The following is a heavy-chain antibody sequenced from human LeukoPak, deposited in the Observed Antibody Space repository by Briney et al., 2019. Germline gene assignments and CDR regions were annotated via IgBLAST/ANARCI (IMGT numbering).Heavy chain of an antibody. V-gene: IGHV4-61*02. Sequence: PSETLSLTCTVSGGSISSGSYYWSWIRQPAGKGLEWIGRIYTSGSTNYNPSLKSRVTIPVDTSKNQFSLKLSSVTAADTAVYYCARDQQLLWFGELLNWFDPWGQGTLVTVSS. J-gene: IGHJ5*02. D-gene: IGHD3-10*01. CDR2: IYTSGST. CDR1: GGSISSGSYY. CDR3: ARDQQLLWFGELLNWFDP.